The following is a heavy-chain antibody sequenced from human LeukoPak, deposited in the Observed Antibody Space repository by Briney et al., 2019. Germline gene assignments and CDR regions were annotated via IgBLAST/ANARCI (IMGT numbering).Heavy chain of an antibody. CDR3: ARDQVTMIVVVKGNWHFDL. CDR1: GFSFSSYS. V-gene: IGHV3-48*04. D-gene: IGHD3-22*01. J-gene: IGHJ2*01. Sequence: PGGSLRLSCAASGFSFSSYSMNWVRQAPGKGLEWVSYISSSSDIIYYADSVKGRFTISRDNAKNSLYLQVNSLRAEDTAVYYCARDQVTMIVVVKGNWHFDLWGRGTLVTVSS. CDR2: ISSSSDII.